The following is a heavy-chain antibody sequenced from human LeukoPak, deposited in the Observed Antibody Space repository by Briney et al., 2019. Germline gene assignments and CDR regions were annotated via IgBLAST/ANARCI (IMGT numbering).Heavy chain of an antibody. CDR2: ISYDGSNK. D-gene: IGHD2-21*02. CDR3: ARDHCGGDCYWEGFDY. Sequence: GGSLRLSCAASGFIFTTYAIHWVRQAPGKGLEWVAIISYDGSNKYYADSVKGRFTISRDNSKNTLSLQMNSLRAEDTAVYYCARDHCGGDCYWEGFDYWGQGTLVTVSS. V-gene: IGHV3-30*04. J-gene: IGHJ4*02. CDR1: GFIFTTYA.